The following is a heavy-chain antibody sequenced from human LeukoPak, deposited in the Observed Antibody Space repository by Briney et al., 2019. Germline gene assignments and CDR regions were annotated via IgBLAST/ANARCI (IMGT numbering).Heavy chain of an antibody. CDR2: IYYSGST. CDR3: ARGGHYYDSSGYRPRLNAFDI. Sequence: SETLSLTCAVSGGSISSYYWSWIRQPPGKGLEWIGYIYYSGSTNYNPSLKSRVTISVDTSKNQFSLKLSSVTAADTAVYYCARGGHYYDSSGYRPRLNAFDIWGQGTMVTVSS. J-gene: IGHJ3*02. D-gene: IGHD3-22*01. V-gene: IGHV4-59*12. CDR1: GGSISSYY.